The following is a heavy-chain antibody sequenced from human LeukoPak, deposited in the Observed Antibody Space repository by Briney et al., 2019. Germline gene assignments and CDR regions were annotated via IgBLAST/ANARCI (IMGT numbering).Heavy chain of an antibody. Sequence: GASVKVSCKASGYSFTNYAMHWVRQAPGQRLEWMGWISADNGKTKFSQRFQGRVTITRDTSATSVYMELSSLRFEDTAVYYCAREPHSYDSSGPDYYYGMDVWGQGTTVTVSS. D-gene: IGHD3-22*01. V-gene: IGHV1-3*01. J-gene: IGHJ6*02. CDR2: ISADNGKT. CDR3: AREPHSYDSSGPDYYYGMDV. CDR1: GYSFTNYA.